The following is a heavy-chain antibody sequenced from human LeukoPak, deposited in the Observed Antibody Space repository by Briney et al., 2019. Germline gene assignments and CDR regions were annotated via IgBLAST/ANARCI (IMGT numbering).Heavy chain of an antibody. D-gene: IGHD4-17*01. CDR2: ISGSGGRT. CDR1: GFTFSSYA. J-gene: IGHJ4*02. V-gene: IGHV3-23*01. CDR3: ATPPTVTRNY. Sequence: VGSLRLSCAASGFTFSSYAMSWVRQAPGKGLEWVSSISGSGGRTHCADSVRGRFTISRDNSKNTLYLQMGSLRAEDTAVYYCATPPTVTRNYWGQGTLVTVSS.